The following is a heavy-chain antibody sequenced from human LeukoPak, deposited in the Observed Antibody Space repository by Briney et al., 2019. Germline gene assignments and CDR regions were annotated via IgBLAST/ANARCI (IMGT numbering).Heavy chain of an antibody. CDR3: AKVFRKDGDFHLFDY. J-gene: IGHJ4*02. D-gene: IGHD4-17*01. CDR1: GFTFSSYA. Sequence: GGSLRLSCAASGFTFSSYAMSWVRQAPGKGLEWVSAISGSGGRTYCTDSVKGRFTISRDNSKNTLYLQMNSLRAEDTAVYYCAKVFRKDGDFHLFDYWGQGTLVTVSS. V-gene: IGHV3-23*01. CDR2: ISGSGGRT.